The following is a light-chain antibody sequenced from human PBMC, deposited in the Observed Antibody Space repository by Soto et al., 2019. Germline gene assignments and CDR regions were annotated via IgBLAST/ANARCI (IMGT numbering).Light chain of an antibody. CDR1: QSVSSN. CDR2: GAS. CDR3: QQYNKWPPYT. Sequence: EIVMTQSPATLSVSPGERATLSCRASQSVSSNLAWYQQKPGQAPRLLIYGASTRATGIPARFSGSGSGTEVTLTNSSLQSEDFAVYYCQQYNKWPPYTFGQGTMLEMK. V-gene: IGKV3-15*01. J-gene: IGKJ2*01.